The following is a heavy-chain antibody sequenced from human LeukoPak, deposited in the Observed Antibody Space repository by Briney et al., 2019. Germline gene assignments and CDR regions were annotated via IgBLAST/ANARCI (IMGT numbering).Heavy chain of an antibody. CDR2: IKQDGTEK. D-gene: IGHD6-13*01. CDR1: GFTFSSYW. V-gene: IGHV3-7*01. J-gene: IGHJ4*02. CDR3: ARAEGSWYFHY. Sequence: TGGSLRLSCAASGFTFSSYWMSWVRQAPGKGLEWVANIKQDGTEKYYVDSVKGRFTISRDNAKTSLYLQMNSLRAEDTAVYYCARAEGSWYFHYWGQGTLVTVSS.